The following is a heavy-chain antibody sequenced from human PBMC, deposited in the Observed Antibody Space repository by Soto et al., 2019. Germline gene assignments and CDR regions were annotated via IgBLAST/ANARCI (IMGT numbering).Heavy chain of an antibody. V-gene: IGHV1-18*04. CDR3: ARALITMVRGVIITEYGMDV. Sequence: ASVKVSCKASGYTFTSYGISWVRQAPGQGLEWMGWISAYNGNTNYAQKLQGRVTMATDTSTSTAYMELRSLRSDDTAVYYCARALITMVRGVIITEYGMDVWGQGTTVTVSS. J-gene: IGHJ6*02. CDR1: GYTFTSYG. CDR2: ISAYNGNT. D-gene: IGHD3-10*01.